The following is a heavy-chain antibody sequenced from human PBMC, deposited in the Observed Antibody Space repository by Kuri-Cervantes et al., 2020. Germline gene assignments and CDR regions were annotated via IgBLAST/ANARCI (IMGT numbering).Heavy chain of an antibody. CDR1: GYTFTSYG. J-gene: IGHJ6*02. Sequence: ASVKVSCKASGYTFTSYGIGWVRQAPGQGLEWMGWISAYNGNTNYAQKLQGRVTMTTDTSTSTAYMELRSLRSDDTAVYYCARDEGGAAAGTDYYYGMDVWGQGTTVTVSS. CDR3: ARDEGGAAAGTDYYYGMDV. CDR2: ISAYNGNT. V-gene: IGHV1-18*01. D-gene: IGHD6-13*01.